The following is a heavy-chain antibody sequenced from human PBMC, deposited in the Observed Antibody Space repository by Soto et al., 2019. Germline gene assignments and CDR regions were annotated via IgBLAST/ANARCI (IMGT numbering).Heavy chain of an antibody. CDR1: GLSFSNFA. CDR2: IGAGGDIT. D-gene: IGHD2-21*01. V-gene: IGHV3-23*01. Sequence: LRLSCAASGLSFSNFAMSWVRQAPGKGLEWVSGIGAGGDITFYADSVKGRFGISRDNSKNTVYLQVNSLRAEDTAVYFCAKDDFTDRGEDYFDHWGPGTLVTVSS. J-gene: IGHJ4*02. CDR3: AKDDFTDRGEDYFDH.